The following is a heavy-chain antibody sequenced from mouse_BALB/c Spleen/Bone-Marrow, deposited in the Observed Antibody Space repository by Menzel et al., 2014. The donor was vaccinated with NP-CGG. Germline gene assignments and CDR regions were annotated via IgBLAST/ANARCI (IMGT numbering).Heavy chain of an antibody. J-gene: IGHJ2*01. D-gene: IGHD2-2*01. Sequence: VQLQQSGAELVKPGASVKLSCKASGYTFTSYWMHWVKQRPGQGLEWIGEIDPSTGRTDYNKKFKSQATLTVDKSSSTAYMQLSSLTSEDSAVYYCARINGYDYWGQGTTLTVFS. V-gene: IGHV1S81*02. CDR1: GYTFTSYW. CDR2: IDPSTGRT. CDR3: ARINGYDY.